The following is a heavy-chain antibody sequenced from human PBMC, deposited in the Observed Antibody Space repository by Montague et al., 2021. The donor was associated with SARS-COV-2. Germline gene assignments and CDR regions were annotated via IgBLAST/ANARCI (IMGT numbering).Heavy chain of an antibody. Sequence: SLRLSCAASGFTFSDYYMSWIRQAPGKGLEWVSYISRSSSFRNYXXSLKGRFTISRDNAKNSLYLQMNRLRAEDTAVYFCGRARITFFGVVIGPIDYWGQGTLVTVSS. J-gene: IGHJ4*01. CDR3: GRARITFFGVVIGPIDY. CDR2: ISRSSSFR. CDR1: GFTFSDYY. D-gene: IGHD3-3*01. V-gene: IGHV3-11*05.